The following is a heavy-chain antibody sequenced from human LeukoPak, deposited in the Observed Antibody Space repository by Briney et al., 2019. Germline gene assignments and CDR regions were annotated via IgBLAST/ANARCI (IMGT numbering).Heavy chain of an antibody. V-gene: IGHV3-21*01. Sequence: GGSLRLSCAASGFTFSSYSMNWVRQAPGEGPEWGSSISRSSSNKDYVDSVKGRFTVSRDNAKNSLYLQMDSLRVEDTAVYYCARDPPSRGTRYFDYWGQGILVTVS. CDR2: ISRSSSNK. CDR3: ARDPPSRGTRYFDY. CDR1: GFTFSSYS. D-gene: IGHD3-16*01. J-gene: IGHJ4*02.